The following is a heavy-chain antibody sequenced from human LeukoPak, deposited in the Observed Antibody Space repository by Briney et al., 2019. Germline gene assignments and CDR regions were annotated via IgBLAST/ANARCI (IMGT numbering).Heavy chain of an antibody. CDR3: AKLPSAVDAFDI. Sequence: ASVKVSCKASGYRFTDYYVHWVRQAPRQGLEWMGWINPNSGGTNYAHKFQGRVTMTRDTSISTAYMELSRLRSDDTALYYCAKLPSAVDAFDIWGQGTVVTVSS. D-gene: IGHD2-2*01. J-gene: IGHJ3*02. CDR2: INPNSGGT. CDR1: GYRFTDYY. V-gene: IGHV1-2*02.